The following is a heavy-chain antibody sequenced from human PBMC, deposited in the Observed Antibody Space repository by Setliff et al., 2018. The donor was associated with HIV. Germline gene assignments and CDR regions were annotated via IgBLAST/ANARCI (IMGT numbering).Heavy chain of an antibody. CDR1: GGTFGIYG. J-gene: IGHJ4*02. D-gene: IGHD5-12*01. CDR3: VRDQGYDSDLYKFYFDS. V-gene: IGHV1-69*13. Sequence: VKVSCKASGGTFGIYGISWVRQAPGQGLEWMGGTIPMFGTANYAQKFQGRVTITTDESTNTGYMELSSLGSEDTAVYYCVRDQGYDSDLYKFYFDSWGQGTLVTVSS. CDR2: TIPMFGTA.